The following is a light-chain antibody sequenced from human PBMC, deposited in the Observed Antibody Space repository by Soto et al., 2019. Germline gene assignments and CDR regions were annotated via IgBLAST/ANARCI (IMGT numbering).Light chain of an antibody. V-gene: IGKV1-12*01. CDR2: AAS. CDR3: QHANSFPYT. J-gene: IGKJ2*01. Sequence: DIQMTQSPSSVSASVGDRVTITCRASQGISSWVAWYQQKPGKAPKLPIYAASSLQSGVPSWFSGSGSGTDFTLTTSSLQPEEFATYYCQHANSFPYTFGQGAKLESK. CDR1: QGISSW.